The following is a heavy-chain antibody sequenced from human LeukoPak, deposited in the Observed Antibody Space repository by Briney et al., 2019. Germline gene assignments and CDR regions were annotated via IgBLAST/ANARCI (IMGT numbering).Heavy chain of an antibody. J-gene: IGHJ5*02. V-gene: IGHV3-15*01. CDR2: SKSKTDGGTT. CDR3: AKYCISADCYAYWFGP. D-gene: IGHD2-2*01. CDR1: GFTLSSAW. Sequence: GGSLRLSCAGSGFTLSSAWMTWVRQAPGKGLEWVGLSKSKTDGGTTDYAAPVKGRFTISRDDSKNTLYLQMNSLKTEDTAVYYCAKYCISADCYAYWFGPWGQGTLVTVSS.